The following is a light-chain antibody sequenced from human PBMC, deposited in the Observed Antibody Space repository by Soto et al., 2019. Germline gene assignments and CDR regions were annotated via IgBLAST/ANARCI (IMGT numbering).Light chain of an antibody. CDR3: QVWDSSSDHVV. J-gene: IGLJ2*01. Sequence: SYELTQPPSVSVAPGKTARITCGGNNLGSISVHWYQQKPGQAPVLVIYYDSDRPSGIPERFSGSNSGNTATLTISRVEAGDEADYYCQVWDSSSDHVVFGGGTKVTVL. CDR2: YDS. CDR1: NLGSIS. V-gene: IGLV3-21*04.